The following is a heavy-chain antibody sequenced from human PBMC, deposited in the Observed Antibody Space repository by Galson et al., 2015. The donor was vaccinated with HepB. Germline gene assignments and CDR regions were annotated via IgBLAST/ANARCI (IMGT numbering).Heavy chain of an antibody. CDR3: ARGKMAVEDGMDV. CDR1: GYTFSNYY. J-gene: IGHJ6*02. V-gene: IGHV1-46*01. Sequence: QSGAEVKKPGASVKVSCKASGYTFSNYYVNWVRQAPGQGLEWIGISNPSGDSPTYGEKFHGRVNMTRDTSTSTAYMELSSLISEDTAVYYCARGKMAVEDGMDVWGPGTTVIVS. D-gene: IGHD5-24*01. CDR2: SNPSGDSP.